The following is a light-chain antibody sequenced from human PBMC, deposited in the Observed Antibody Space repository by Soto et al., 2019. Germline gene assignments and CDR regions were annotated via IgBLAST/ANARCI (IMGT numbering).Light chain of an antibody. CDR2: DTS. V-gene: IGKV3-15*01. CDR3: QQYNTWRSIS. Sequence: EIVMTQSPATLSVSPGERATLSCRARPSVRSNLAWYQQKPGQSPRLLIYDTSTRAAGIPARFTGSGSGTDFTLTISSLQSEDFAVYYCQQYNTWRSISFGQGTRLEIK. CDR1: PSVRSN. J-gene: IGKJ5*01.